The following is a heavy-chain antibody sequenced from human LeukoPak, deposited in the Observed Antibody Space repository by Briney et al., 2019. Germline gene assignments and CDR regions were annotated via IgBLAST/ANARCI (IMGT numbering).Heavy chain of an antibody. CDR3: TTRPHIVGATTFDY. D-gene: IGHD1-26*01. J-gene: IGHJ4*02. Sequence: QSGGSLRLSCAASGFTFSGSAMHWVRQASGKGLEWVGRIRSKANSYATAYAASVKGRFTISRDDSKNTAYLQMNSLKTEDTAVYYCTTRPHIVGATTFDYWGQGTLVTVSS. CDR1: GFTFSGSA. V-gene: IGHV3-73*01. CDR2: IRSKANSYAT.